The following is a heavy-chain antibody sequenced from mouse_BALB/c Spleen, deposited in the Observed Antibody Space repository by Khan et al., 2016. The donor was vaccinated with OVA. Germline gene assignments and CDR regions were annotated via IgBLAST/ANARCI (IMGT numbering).Heavy chain of an antibody. D-gene: IGHD1-1*01. CDR3: ARIKKIVATYFDD. J-gene: IGHJ2*01. V-gene: IGHV1S81*02. Sequence: QVQLQQSGAELVKAGASVKMSCKVSGYTFTSYWMHWVKQRLGQGLEWFAETNPTNGRTSYNEKFKSKATLTVEKSSSTAYMLHSGPTFEDSAVYYCARIKKIVATYFDDWGQGTTLTVSS. CDR2: TNPTNGRT. CDR1: GYTFTSYW.